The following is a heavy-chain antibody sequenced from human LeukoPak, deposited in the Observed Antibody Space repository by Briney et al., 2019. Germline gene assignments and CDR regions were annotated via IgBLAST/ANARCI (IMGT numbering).Heavy chain of an antibody. V-gene: IGHV3-30*18. J-gene: IGHJ4*02. D-gene: IGHD6-19*01. CDR3: AKDKARAVAGSDYFDY. CDR1: GFTFSSYG. Sequence: GSLRLSCAASGFTFSSYGMHWVRQAPGKGLEWVAVISYDGSNKYYADSVKGRFTISRDNSKNTLYLQMNSLRAEDTAVYYCAKDKARAVAGSDYFDYWGQGTLVTVSS. CDR2: ISYDGSNK.